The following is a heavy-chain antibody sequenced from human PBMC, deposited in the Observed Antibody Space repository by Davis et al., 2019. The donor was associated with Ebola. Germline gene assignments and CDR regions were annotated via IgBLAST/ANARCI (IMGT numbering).Heavy chain of an antibody. V-gene: IGHV4-34*01. Sequence: MPSETLSLTCAVSAGSSSGYFWSWIRHLPGKGLEWIGEIDHSGITNYNPSLKSRFTISVDTSKNQFSLKLSSVTAADTAVYYCLRDILLVSIEPQSPEVVGSGQSGMDVWGQGTTVTVSS. J-gene: IGHJ6*02. CDR3: LRDILLVSIEPQSPEVVGSGQSGMDV. CDR1: AGSSSGYF. D-gene: IGHD6-25*01. CDR2: IDHSGIT.